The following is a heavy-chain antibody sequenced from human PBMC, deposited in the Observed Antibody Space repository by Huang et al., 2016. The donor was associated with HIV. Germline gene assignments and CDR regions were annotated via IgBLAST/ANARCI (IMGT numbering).Heavy chain of an antibody. CDR3: ARVPTPSYYDPWSISPSHEDVYYYNMDV. CDR2: INQSGTT. CDR1: GGSFNNYY. Sequence: QVQLQQWGAGVLKPSETLSLTCAVYGGSFNNYYWSWVRQLPGRRLEWIGEINQSGTTNSHPSLKTRVTMSVGPSRKQFSLRLACVTAADTAVYYCARVPTPSYYDPWSISPSHEDVYYYNMDVWGQGTTVIVSS. D-gene: IGHD3-3*01. J-gene: IGHJ6*02. V-gene: IGHV4-34*02.